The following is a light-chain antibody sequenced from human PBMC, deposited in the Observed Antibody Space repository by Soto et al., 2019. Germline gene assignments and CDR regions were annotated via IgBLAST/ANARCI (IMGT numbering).Light chain of an antibody. Sequence: DIQMTQSPSTLSASIGDGVTISCRASQSISSWLAWYQQKPGEAPKLLIYDASRLESGVPSRFTGSGSGTEFTLIISSLQPDDSATYYCQQYSIYWTFGQGTKVDIK. CDR3: QQYSIYWT. CDR1: QSISSW. J-gene: IGKJ1*01. CDR2: DAS. V-gene: IGKV1-5*01.